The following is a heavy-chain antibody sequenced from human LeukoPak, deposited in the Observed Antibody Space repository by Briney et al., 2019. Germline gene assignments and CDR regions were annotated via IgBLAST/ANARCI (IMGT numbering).Heavy chain of an antibody. V-gene: IGHV5-51*01. D-gene: IGHD3-16*02. Sequence: HGESLKISCKGSGYSFTSYWIGWVRQMPGKGLEWMGIIYPGDSDTRYSPSFQGRVTISADKSISTAYLQWSSLKASDTAMYYCARTYYDYVWGSYRPIDYWGQGTLVTVSS. CDR3: ARTYYDYVWGSYRPIDY. J-gene: IGHJ4*02. CDR2: IYPGDSDT. CDR1: GYSFTSYW.